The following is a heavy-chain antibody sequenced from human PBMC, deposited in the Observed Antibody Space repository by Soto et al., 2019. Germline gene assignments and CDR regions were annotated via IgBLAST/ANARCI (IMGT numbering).Heavy chain of an antibody. J-gene: IGHJ6*02. CDR3: AKRYDFWSGRWYGLGV. D-gene: IGHD3-3*01. V-gene: IGHV4-4*02. CDR1: GASINSANW. CDR2: IYHIGST. Sequence: QVVLEESGPGLLRPSGTLSLTCSVSGASINSANWWVWVRQPPGKGLEWIGEIYHIGSTTYNPSLKSRATRSVDKSKNQFSLIVTSVTAADTDVYYCAKRYDFWSGRWYGLGVWGQGTTVTVSS.